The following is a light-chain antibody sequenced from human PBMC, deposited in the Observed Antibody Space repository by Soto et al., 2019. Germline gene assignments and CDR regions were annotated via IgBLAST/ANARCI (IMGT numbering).Light chain of an antibody. CDR2: EVS. CDR3: MQSTQLPPT. Sequence: DVVMTQTPLSLSVAPGQPASISCKSSQSLLHITGETFLFCYLQKPGQSPQLLIYEVSTRVSGVQDRFSGSGAGTDFTLEISRVETDDVGIYYCMQSTQLPPTFGQGTRLEN. V-gene: IGKV2D-29*02. CDR1: QSLLHITGETF. J-gene: IGKJ5*01.